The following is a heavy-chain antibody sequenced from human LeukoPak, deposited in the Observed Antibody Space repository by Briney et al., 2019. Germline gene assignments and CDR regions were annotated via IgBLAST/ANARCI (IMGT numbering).Heavy chain of an antibody. CDR3: FGRQWLVDY. CDR1: GFIFSYYG. Sequence: GSLRLSCEVSGFIFSYYGMNWVREAPGKGLEWIGEINHSGSTNYNPSLKSRVTISVDTSKNQFSLKLSSVTAADTAVYYCFGRQWLVDYWGQGTLVTVSS. V-gene: IGHV4-34*08. J-gene: IGHJ4*02. D-gene: IGHD6-19*01. CDR2: INHSGST.